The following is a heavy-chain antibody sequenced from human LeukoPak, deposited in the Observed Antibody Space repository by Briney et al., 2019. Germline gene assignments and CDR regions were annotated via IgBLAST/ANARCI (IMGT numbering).Heavy chain of an antibody. Sequence: SETLSLTCTVSGYSISSGYYWGWIRQPPGKGLEWIGSIYHSGSTYYNPSLKSRVTISVDTSKNRFSLKLSSVTAADTAVYYCARVTYYYDSSTPYYFDYWGQGTLVTVSS. V-gene: IGHV4-38-2*02. CDR3: ARVTYYYDSSTPYYFDY. CDR2: IYHSGST. CDR1: GYSISSGYY. J-gene: IGHJ4*02. D-gene: IGHD3-22*01.